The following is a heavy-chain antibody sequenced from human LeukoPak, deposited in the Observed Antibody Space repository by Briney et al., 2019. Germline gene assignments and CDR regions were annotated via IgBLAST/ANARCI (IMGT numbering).Heavy chain of an antibody. CDR3: ARDESVDWFDP. CDR2: ISSSGSTI. V-gene: IGHV3-11*01. CDR1: GFTLSDYY. Sequence: GRSLRLSCAASGFTLSDYYMSWIRQAPGKGLEWVSYISSSGSTIYYADSVKGRFTISRDNAKNSLYLQMNSLRAEDTAVYYCARDESVDWFDPWGQGTLVTVSS. J-gene: IGHJ5*02.